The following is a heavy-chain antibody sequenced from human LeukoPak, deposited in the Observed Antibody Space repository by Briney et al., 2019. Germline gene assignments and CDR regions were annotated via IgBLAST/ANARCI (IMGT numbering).Heavy chain of an antibody. CDR3: ARGTLARATL. J-gene: IGHJ4*02. V-gene: IGHV4-59*01. CDR1: GGSISSYY. D-gene: IGHD1-26*01. CDR2: IYYSGST. Sequence: SETLSLTCTVSGGSISSYYWSWIRQPPGKGLEWIGYIYYSGSTNYNPSLKSQVTISVDTSKNQFSLKLTSVTAADTAVYYCARGTLARATLWGQGTLVTVSS.